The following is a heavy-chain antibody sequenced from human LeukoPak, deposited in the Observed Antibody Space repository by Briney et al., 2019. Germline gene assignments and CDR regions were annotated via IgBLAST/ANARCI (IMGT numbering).Heavy chain of an antibody. CDR3: ARGRDGYNFVVDY. J-gene: IGHJ4*02. D-gene: IGHD5-24*01. V-gene: IGHV3-23*01. CDR1: GFTFSSYA. CDR2: ISGSGGST. Sequence: GGSLRLSCAASGFTFSSYAMNWVRQAPGKGLEWVSAISGSGGSTYYADSVKGRFTISKDNSKNTLYLQVNSLRAEDTAVYYCARGRDGYNFVVDYWGQGTLVTVSS.